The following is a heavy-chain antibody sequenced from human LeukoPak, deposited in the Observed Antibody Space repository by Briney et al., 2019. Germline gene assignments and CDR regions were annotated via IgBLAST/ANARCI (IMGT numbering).Heavy chain of an antibody. CDR1: GDSLSSSY. J-gene: IGHJ3*02. V-gene: IGHV4-59*01. CDR2: IYYTGST. D-gene: IGHD1-26*01. CDR3: ARDRLVGSVHTFDM. Sequence: PSETLSLTCSVSGDSLSSSYWSWIRQSPGKGLEWIGYIYYTGSTTYNPSLKGRVTMSMDTSENQMSLNLRSVTAADTAVYYCARDRLVGSVHTFDMWGQGTMVTVSS.